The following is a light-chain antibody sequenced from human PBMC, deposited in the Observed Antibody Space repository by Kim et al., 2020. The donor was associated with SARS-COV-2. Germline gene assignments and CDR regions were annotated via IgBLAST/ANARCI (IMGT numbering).Light chain of an antibody. J-gene: IGLJ3*02. Sequence: GRNVTTSCTRSNSQMENNYVTWYHQPPETAPKLLIYDNNKRPSGIPDRFSGSKSGTSATRGITGLQTGDEADYYCGTWDSSLSAWVFGGGTQLTVL. CDR2: DNN. CDR3: GTWDSSLSAWV. CDR1: NSQMENNY. V-gene: IGLV1-51*01.